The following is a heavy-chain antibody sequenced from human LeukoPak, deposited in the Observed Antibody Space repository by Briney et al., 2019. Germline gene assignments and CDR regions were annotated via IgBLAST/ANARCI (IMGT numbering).Heavy chain of an antibody. Sequence: SQTLSLTCTVSGGSISSGGYYWSWIRQRPGKGLEWIGYIYYSGSTYYNPSLKSRVTISVDTSKNQFSLKLSSVTAADTAVYYCARAYGDYAFGALDIWGQGTMVTVSS. CDR2: IYYSGST. V-gene: IGHV4-31*03. CDR1: GGSISSGGYY. CDR3: ARAYGDYAFGALDI. D-gene: IGHD4-17*01. J-gene: IGHJ3*02.